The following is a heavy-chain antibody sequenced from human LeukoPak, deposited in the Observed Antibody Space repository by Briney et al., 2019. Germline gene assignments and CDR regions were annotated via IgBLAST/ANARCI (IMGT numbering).Heavy chain of an antibody. J-gene: IGHJ4*02. V-gene: IGHV3-23*01. CDR1: GVTFSNYA. CDR2: ITGSGGDT. D-gene: IGHD3-16*01. Sequence: GGSLRLSCAVSGVTFSNYALSWVRQAPGKGREWVSAITGSGGDTYYAASVKGRFTISRDNSKNTLYLQMNSLRAEDTALYYCARDRFGEFDYWGQGTLVTVSS. CDR3: ARDRFGEFDY.